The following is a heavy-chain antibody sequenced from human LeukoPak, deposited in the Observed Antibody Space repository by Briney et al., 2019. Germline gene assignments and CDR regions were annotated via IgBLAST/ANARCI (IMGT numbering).Heavy chain of an antibody. J-gene: IGHJ5*02. V-gene: IGHV1-8*03. Sequence: ASVKVSCKASGYTFTSYDINGVRQATGQGLEWMGWMNPNSGNTGYAQKFQGRVTITRNTSISTAYMELSSLRSEDTAVYYCARGPEYSSGWFMGFGSYNWFDPWGQGTLVTVSS. D-gene: IGHD6-19*01. CDR2: MNPNSGNT. CDR3: ARGPEYSSGWFMGFGSYNWFDP. CDR1: GYTFTSYD.